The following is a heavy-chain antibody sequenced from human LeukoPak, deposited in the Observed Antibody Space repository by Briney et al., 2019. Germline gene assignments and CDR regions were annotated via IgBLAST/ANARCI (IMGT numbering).Heavy chain of an antibody. V-gene: IGHV3-53*01. D-gene: IGHD3-10*01. CDR3: ARDFVVNYGWAAFDI. Sequence: GGSLRLSCAASGFTVSSNYMSWVRQAPGKGLEWVSVIYSGGNICYADSVKGRFTISRDNSKNTLYLQMNSLRVEDTAVYYCARDFVVNYGWAAFDIWGQGTMVTVSS. CDR2: IYSGGNI. J-gene: IGHJ3*02. CDR1: GFTVSSNY.